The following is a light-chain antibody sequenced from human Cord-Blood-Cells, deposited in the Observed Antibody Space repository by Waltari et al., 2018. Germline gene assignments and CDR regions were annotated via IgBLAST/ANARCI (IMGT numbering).Light chain of an antibody. CDR1: RSNIGSTS. CDR3: AAWDDSLSGVV. J-gene: IGLJ2*01. V-gene: IGLV1-47*01. Sequence: QSVLTQPPSASGTPGQRVTISCSGSRSNIGSTSVYWYQQLPGTAPKLLIYRNNQRPSGVPDRFSGSKSGTSASLAISGLRSEDEADYYCAAWDDSLSGVVFGGGTKLTVL. CDR2: RNN.